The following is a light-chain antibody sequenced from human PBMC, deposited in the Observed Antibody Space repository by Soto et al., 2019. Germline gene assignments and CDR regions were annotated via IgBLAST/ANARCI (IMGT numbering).Light chain of an antibody. V-gene: IGKV3-11*01. CDR2: DAS. J-gene: IGKJ1*01. CDR1: QSVSSY. CDR3: QQRSNWPPKIT. Sequence: EIVLTQSPATLSLSPGERATLSCMASQSVSSYLAWYQQKPGQAPRLLIYDASNRATGIPARFSGSGSGTDFTLTISSLEPEDFAVYYCQQRSNWPPKITFXQGTKV.